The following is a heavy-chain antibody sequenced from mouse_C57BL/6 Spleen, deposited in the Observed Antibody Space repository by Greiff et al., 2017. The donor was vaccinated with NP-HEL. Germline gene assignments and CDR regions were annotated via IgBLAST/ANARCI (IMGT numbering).Heavy chain of an antibody. D-gene: IGHD1-1*01. J-gene: IGHJ3*01. Sequence: EVQLQQSGPELVKPGASVKISCKASGYSFTGYYMNWVKQSPEKSLEWIGEINPSTGGTTYNKKFKAKATLTVDKSSSTAYMQLKSLTSEDSAVYYCAIYGSSPWFAYWGQGTLVTVSA. V-gene: IGHV1-42*01. CDR2: INPSTGGT. CDR3: AIYGSSPWFAY. CDR1: GYSFTGYY.